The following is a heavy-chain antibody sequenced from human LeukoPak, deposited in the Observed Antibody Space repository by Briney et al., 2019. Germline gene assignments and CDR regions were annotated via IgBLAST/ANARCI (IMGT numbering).Heavy chain of an antibody. Sequence: GESLKISCKGSGYTFTNYWIGWVRQMPGKGLEFMGIIYPGDSDTRYSPSFQGQVTISADKSISTAYLQWSSLKASDTAIYYCARTQELADFDYWGQGTLVTVSS. V-gene: IGHV5-51*01. CDR2: IYPGDSDT. D-gene: IGHD3-10*01. J-gene: IGHJ4*02. CDR1: GYTFTNYW. CDR3: ARTQELADFDY.